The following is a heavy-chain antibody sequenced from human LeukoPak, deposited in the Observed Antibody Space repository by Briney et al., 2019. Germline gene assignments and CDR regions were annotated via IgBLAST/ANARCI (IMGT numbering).Heavy chain of an antibody. CDR1: GFTFSRYF. Sequence: GGSLRLSCAASGFTFSRYFLAWVRQAPGKGLVWVSRISSDGSRVTYADSVKGRFTISRDNAKNSLYLQMNSLRAEDTAVYYCARFGQYYYDSSGSKEGLYAFDIWGQGTMVTVSS. CDR3: ARFGQYYYDSSGSKEGLYAFDI. J-gene: IGHJ3*02. CDR2: ISSDGSRV. D-gene: IGHD3-22*01. V-gene: IGHV3-74*01.